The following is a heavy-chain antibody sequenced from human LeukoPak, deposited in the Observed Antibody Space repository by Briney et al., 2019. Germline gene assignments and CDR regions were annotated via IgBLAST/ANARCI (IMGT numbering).Heavy chain of an antibody. CDR2: IIPIFGTA. CDR1: GGTFSSYA. CDR3: ARSAGTGYNWFDP. V-gene: IGHV1-69*01. J-gene: IGHJ5*02. D-gene: IGHD6-13*01. Sequence: SVKVSCKASGGTFSSYAISWVRQAPGQGLEWMGGIIPIFGTANYAQKFQGRVTITADESTSTAHMELSSLRSEDTAVYYCARSAGTGYNWFDPWGQGTLVTVSS.